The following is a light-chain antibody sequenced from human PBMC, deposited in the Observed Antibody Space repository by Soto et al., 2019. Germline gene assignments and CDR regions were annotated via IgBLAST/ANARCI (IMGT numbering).Light chain of an antibody. V-gene: IGKV1-5*03. Sequence: DIPMPQSPSTLSSSGVDRXTITCRASQSISIWLAWYQQKPGKAPKILIYKASSLESGVPSRFSGSGSGTEFTLTISSLQPDDFATYYCQQYSTYTPRTFGQGTKVDIK. CDR2: KAS. CDR1: QSISIW. CDR3: QQYSTYTPRT. J-gene: IGKJ1*01.